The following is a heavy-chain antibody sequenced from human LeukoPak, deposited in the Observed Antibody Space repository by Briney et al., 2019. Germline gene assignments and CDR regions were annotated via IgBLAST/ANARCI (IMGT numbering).Heavy chain of an antibody. J-gene: IGHJ4*02. CDR2: ISGFGSSP. D-gene: IGHD3-22*01. V-gene: IGHV3-23*01. Sequence: PGGSLRLSCVASGFSFSNYAMSWVRQAPGKGLEWVSGISGFGSSPYYADSVKGRFTISRDNSKNTLYLQMNSLRAEDTAVYYCADLGATYYYDHSTYWGRGTLVTVSS. CDR3: ADLGATYYYDHSTY. CDR1: GFSFSNYA.